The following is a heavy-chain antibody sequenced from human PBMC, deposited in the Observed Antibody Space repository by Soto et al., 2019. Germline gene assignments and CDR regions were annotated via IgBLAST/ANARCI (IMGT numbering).Heavy chain of an antibody. V-gene: IGHV3-30-3*01. CDR2: ISYDGNTK. Sequence: QVQLVESGGGVVQPGRSLRLSCAASGFIFSGYAMHWVRQAPGKGLEWVAVISYDGNTKYYADSVKGRVTVSRDNSKNTLYVQMNNLSAEDTAMYYCAKETSAYEIDYWGQGTLVNVSS. CDR3: AKETSAYEIDY. D-gene: IGHD5-12*01. CDR1: GFIFSGYA. J-gene: IGHJ4*02.